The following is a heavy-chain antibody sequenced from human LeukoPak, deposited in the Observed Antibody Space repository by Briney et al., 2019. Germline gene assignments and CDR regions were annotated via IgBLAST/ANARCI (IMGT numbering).Heavy chain of an antibody. V-gene: IGHV1-2*02. CDR2: INPNSGGT. CDR3: ARDFYYYDSSGYFDY. CDR1: GYTFTGYY. J-gene: IGHJ4*02. Sequence: ASVTVSRKASGYTFTGYYMHWVRQAPGQGLEWMGWINPNSGGTNYAQTFQGRVTMTRDRSISTAYMELSRLRSDDTAVYYCARDFYYYDSSGYFDYWGQGTLVTVSS. D-gene: IGHD3-22*01.